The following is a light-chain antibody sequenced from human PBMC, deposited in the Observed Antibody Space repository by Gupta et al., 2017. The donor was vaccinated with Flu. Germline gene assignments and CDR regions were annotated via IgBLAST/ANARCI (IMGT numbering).Light chain of an antibody. CDR3: QQYASPAEA. V-gene: IGKV3-20*01. CDR2: GAS. CDR1: QSGINNQ. J-gene: IGKJ2*01. Sequence: DTLSLSPGETATLSFETSQSGINNQLAWYQQRSCQVPRLLIYGASSSATGIPDRFSRSGSGTDFTLTMRILDPEDFALCYCQQYASPAEALGQGTKVEL.